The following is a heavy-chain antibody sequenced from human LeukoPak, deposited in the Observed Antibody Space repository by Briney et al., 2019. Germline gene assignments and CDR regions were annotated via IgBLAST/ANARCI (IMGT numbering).Heavy chain of an antibody. CDR3: VSFYETY. Sequence: GRSLRLSCAASGFIFSNYPMHWVRQAPGKGLVWVSHINSDGSWTSYADSVKGRFTISKDNAKNTVYLQMNSLRAEDTAVYYCVSFYETYWGRGTLVTVSS. D-gene: IGHD2/OR15-2a*01. V-gene: IGHV3-74*01. J-gene: IGHJ4*02. CDR2: INSDGSWT. CDR1: GFIFSNYP.